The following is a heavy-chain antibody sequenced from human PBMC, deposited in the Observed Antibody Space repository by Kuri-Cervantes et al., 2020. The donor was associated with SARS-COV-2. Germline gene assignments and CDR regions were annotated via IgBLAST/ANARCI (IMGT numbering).Heavy chain of an antibody. CDR3: ARALGYCSSTSGSYWDYYYYGMDV. V-gene: IGHV1-2*04. Sequence: ASVKVSCKASGDTFTGYYMHWVRQAPGQGLEWMGWINPNSGGTNYAQKFQGWVTMTRDTSISTAYMELSGLRSDDTAVYYCARALGYCSSTSGSYWDYYYYGMDVWGQGTTVTVSS. CDR2: INPNSGGT. CDR1: GDTFTGYY. D-gene: IGHD2-2*01. J-gene: IGHJ6*02.